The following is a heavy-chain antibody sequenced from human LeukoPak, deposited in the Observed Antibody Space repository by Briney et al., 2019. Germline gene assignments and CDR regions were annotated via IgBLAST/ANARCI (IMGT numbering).Heavy chain of an antibody. V-gene: IGHV4-39*07. J-gene: IGHJ4*02. Sequence: SETLSLTCTVSGGSISSSSYYWGWIRQPPRKGLEWIGSIYYSGSTYYNPSLKSRVTISVDTSKNQFSLKLSSVTAADTAVYYCARDGRGVYDSSGYHFDYWGQGTLVTVSS. CDR2: IYYSGST. CDR1: GGSISSSSYY. D-gene: IGHD3-22*01. CDR3: ARDGRGVYDSSGYHFDY.